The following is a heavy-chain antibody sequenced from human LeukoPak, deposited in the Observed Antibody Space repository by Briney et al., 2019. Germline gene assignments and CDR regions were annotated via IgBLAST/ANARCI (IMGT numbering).Heavy chain of an antibody. CDR1: GGTFSSYA. CDR2: IIPIFGTA. D-gene: IGHD1-26*01. Sequence: SVKVSCKASGGTFSSYAISWVRQAPGQGLEWMGGIIPIFGTANYAQKFQGRVTITADESTSTAYMELSSLRSEDTAVYYCASTGGSYYNWDYWGQGTLVTVSS. V-gene: IGHV1-69*13. CDR3: ASTGGSYYNWDY. J-gene: IGHJ4*02.